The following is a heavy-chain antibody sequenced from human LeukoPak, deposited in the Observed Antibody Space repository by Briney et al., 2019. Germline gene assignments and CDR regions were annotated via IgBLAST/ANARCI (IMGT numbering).Heavy chain of an antibody. V-gene: IGHV1-46*01. CDR3: ARTYYYDSSGYYTLDY. CDR2: INPSGGST. CDR1: GYTFTSYY. J-gene: IGHJ4*02. D-gene: IGHD3-22*01. Sequence: GASVKVSCKASGYTFTSYYMHWVRQAPGQGLEWMGIINPSGGSTSYAQKFQGRVTMTRDTSTSTVYMELSSLRSEDTAVYYCARTYYYDSSGYYTLDYWGQGTLVTVSS.